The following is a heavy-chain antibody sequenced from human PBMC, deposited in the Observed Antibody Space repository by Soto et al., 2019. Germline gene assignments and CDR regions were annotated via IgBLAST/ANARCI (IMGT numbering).Heavy chain of an antibody. D-gene: IGHD2-2*02. J-gene: IGHJ6*02. CDR1: GFTFSSYG. CDR2: ISYDGSNK. V-gene: IGHV3-30*18. CDR3: AKDRGVPAAIMRVYYYYGMDV. Sequence: QVQLVESGGGVVQPGRSLRLSCAASGFTFSSYGMHWVRQAPGKGLEWVAVISYDGSNKYYADSVKGRFTISRDNSKNTLYLQMNSLRAEDTAVYYCAKDRGVPAAIMRVYYYYGMDVWGQGTTVTVSS.